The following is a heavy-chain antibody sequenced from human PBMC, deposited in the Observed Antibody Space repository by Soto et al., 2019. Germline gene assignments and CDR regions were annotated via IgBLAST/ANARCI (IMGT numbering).Heavy chain of an antibody. CDR2: ISSNGGST. CDR1: GFTFSSYA. Sequence: GGSLRLSCSASGFTFSSYAMHWVRQDPGKGLEYVSAISSNGGSTYYADSVKGRFTISRDNSKNTLYLQMSSLRAEDTAVYYCVKAQRAGFYYYGMDVWGQGTTVTVSS. D-gene: IGHD6-13*01. V-gene: IGHV3-64D*08. CDR3: VKAQRAGFYYYGMDV. J-gene: IGHJ6*02.